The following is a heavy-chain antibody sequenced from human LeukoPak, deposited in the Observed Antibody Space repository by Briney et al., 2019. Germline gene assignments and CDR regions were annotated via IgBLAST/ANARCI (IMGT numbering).Heavy chain of an antibody. CDR3: ARAPKGYSYGSPPQWYMDV. CDR2: IYYSGST. J-gene: IGHJ6*03. CDR1: GGSISSYY. D-gene: IGHD5-18*01. Sequence: SETLSLTCIVSGGSISSYYWSWIRQPPGKGLEWIGYIYYSGSTNYNPSLKSRVTISVDTSKNQFSLKLSSVTAADTAVYYCARAPKGYSYGSPPQWYMDVWGKGTTVTVSS. V-gene: IGHV4-59*01.